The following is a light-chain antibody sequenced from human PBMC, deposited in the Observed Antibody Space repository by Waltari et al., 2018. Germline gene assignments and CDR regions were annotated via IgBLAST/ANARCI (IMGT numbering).Light chain of an antibody. Sequence: QSVLTQSPSPSGTPGQRVPISCSGRSPNTGAHYVYWSQQFPGPAPRLLLYRSYQRPSGVPDRFSGSKSGTSASLAISGLRSEDEADYYCATWDDSLNAWVFGGGTRLTAL. CDR1: SPNTGAHY. V-gene: IGLV1-47*01. J-gene: IGLJ3*02. CDR2: RSY. CDR3: ATWDDSLNAWV.